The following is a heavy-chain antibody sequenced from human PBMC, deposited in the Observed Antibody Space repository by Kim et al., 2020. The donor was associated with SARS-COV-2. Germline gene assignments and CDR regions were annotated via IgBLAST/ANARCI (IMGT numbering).Heavy chain of an antibody. V-gene: IGHV3-33*06. CDR1: GFTFSSYG. CDR3: AKEDWYFDL. CDR2: IWYDGSNK. Sequence: GGSLRLSCAASGFTFSSYGMHWVRQAPGKGLEWVAVIWYDGSNKYYADSVKGRFTISRDNSKNTLYLQMNSLRAEDTAVYYCAKEDWYFDLWGRGTLVTVSS. J-gene: IGHJ2*01.